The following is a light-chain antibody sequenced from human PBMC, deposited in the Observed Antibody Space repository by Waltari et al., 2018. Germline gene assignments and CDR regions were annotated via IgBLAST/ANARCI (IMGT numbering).Light chain of an antibody. J-gene: IGLJ3*02. Sequence: QSVLTQPPSASGTPGQRVTISCSGSSSNIGRNTVNWYQQLPGTAPKLPLYNNHQRPSGVPDRCAGSKSGTSASLAISGLQSEDEADYYCATWDDSLNGPVFGGGTKLTVL. V-gene: IGLV1-44*01. CDR2: NNH. CDR1: SSNIGRNT. CDR3: ATWDDSLNGPV.